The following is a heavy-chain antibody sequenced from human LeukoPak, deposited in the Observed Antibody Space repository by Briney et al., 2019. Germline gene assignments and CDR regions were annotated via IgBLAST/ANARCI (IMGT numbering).Heavy chain of an antibody. CDR2: INSEGSST. D-gene: IGHD2-15*01. Sequence: GGSLRLSCAASGFTFSRYWMHWVRQPPGKGLVWVSRINSEGSSTSYADSVKGRFTISRDNAKNTLYLQMNSLRAEDTAVYYCASRDQSCSGSRCYPIDYRGQGTLVTVSS. CDR3: ASRDQSCSGSRCYPIDY. J-gene: IGHJ4*02. CDR1: GFTFSRYW. V-gene: IGHV3-74*01.